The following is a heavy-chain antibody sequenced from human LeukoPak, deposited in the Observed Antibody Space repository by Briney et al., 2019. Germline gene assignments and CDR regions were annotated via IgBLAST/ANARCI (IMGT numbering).Heavy chain of an antibody. CDR3: ARTVWNGGFFDY. D-gene: IGHD1-1*01. V-gene: IGHV1-69*04. CDR2: IIPILGIA. Sequence: SVKVSCKASGGTFSSYAISWVRQAPGQGLEWMGRIIPILGIANYAQKFQGRVTMTRDTSISTAYMELSRLRSDDTAVYYCARTVWNGGFFDYWGQGTLVTVSS. CDR1: GGTFSSYA. J-gene: IGHJ4*02.